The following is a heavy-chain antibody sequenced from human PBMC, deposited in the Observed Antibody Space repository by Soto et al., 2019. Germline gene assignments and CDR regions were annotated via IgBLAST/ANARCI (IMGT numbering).Heavy chain of an antibody. CDR1: GYTFTSYA. D-gene: IGHD6-6*01. J-gene: IGHJ3*02. CDR3: ARDRSRPAAFDI. V-gene: IGHV1-3*01. Sequence: ASVKVSCKASGYTFTSYAMHWVRQAPGQRLEWMGWINAGNGNTKYSQKFQGRVTITRDTSASTAYMELSSLRSEDTAVYYCARDRSRPAAFDIWGQGTMVTVSS. CDR2: INAGNGNT.